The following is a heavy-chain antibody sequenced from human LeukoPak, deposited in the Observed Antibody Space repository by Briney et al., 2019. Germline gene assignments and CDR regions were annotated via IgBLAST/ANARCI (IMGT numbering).Heavy chain of an antibody. J-gene: IGHJ4*02. Sequence: SETLSLTCTVSGGSISSGGYYWSWIRQHPGKGLEWIGYIYYSGSTYYNPSLKSRVTISVDTSKNQFSLKLSSVTAADTAVYYCVTYYFDSSGPRKNYWGQGTLVTVSS. CDR3: VTYYFDSSGPRKNY. CDR1: GGSISSGGYY. D-gene: IGHD3-22*01. CDR2: IYYSGST. V-gene: IGHV4-31*03.